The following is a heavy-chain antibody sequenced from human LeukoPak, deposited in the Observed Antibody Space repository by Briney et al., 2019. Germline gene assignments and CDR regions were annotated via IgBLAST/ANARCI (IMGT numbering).Heavy chain of an antibody. CDR2: IYYSGIT. V-gene: IGHV4-30-4*01. Sequence: SETLSLTCTVSGGSISSGDYYWSWIRQPPGKGLEWIGYIYYSGITYYNPSLKSRVTISVDTSKNQFSLKLSSETAADTAVYYCAREKVVRGVHIDYWGQGTLVTVSS. CDR1: GGSISSGDYY. J-gene: IGHJ4*02. D-gene: IGHD3-10*01. CDR3: AREKVVRGVHIDY.